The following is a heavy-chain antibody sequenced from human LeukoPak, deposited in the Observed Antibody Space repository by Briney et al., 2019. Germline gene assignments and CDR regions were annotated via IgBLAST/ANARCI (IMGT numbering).Heavy chain of an antibody. D-gene: IGHD6-13*01. CDR3: ARHTPCIAAAGTGNWFDP. Sequence: GASVKVSCKASGYTFTGYYMHWVRQAPGQGLEWMGWINPNSGGTNYAQKFQGRVTMTRDTSISTAYMELSRLRSDDTAVYYCARHTPCIAAAGTGNWFDPWGQGTLVTVSS. CDR1: GYTFTGYY. CDR2: INPNSGGT. J-gene: IGHJ5*02. V-gene: IGHV1-2*02.